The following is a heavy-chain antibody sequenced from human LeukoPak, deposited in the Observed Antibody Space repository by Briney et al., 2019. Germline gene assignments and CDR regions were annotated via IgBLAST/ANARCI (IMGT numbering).Heavy chain of an antibody. Sequence: SETLSLTCTVSGGSISSYYWSWIRQPAGKGLEWIGRIYTSGSTNYNPSLKSRVTMSVDTSKNQFSLKLSSVPAADTAVYYCARDGYYYDTSGYYYFDYWGQGTLVTVSS. V-gene: IGHV4-4*07. CDR2: IYTSGST. J-gene: IGHJ4*02. CDR1: GGSISSYY. D-gene: IGHD3-22*01. CDR3: ARDGYYYDTSGYYYFDY.